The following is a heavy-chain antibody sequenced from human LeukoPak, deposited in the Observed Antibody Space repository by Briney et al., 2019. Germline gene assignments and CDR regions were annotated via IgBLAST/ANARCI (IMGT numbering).Heavy chain of an antibody. CDR2: IYYSGST. J-gene: IGHJ3*02. V-gene: IGHV4-59*12. CDR1: GGSISSYY. D-gene: IGHD5-18*01. Sequence: SETLSLTCTVSGGSISSYYWSWVRQPPGKELEWIGYIYYSGSTNYNPSLKSRVTISVDTSKNQFSLKLSSVTAADTAVYYCARDRLPGGYSYGYFAFDIWGQGTMVTVSS. CDR3: ARDRLPGGYSYGYFAFDI.